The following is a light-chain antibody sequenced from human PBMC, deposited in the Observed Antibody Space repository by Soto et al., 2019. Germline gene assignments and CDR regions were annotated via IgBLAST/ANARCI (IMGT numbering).Light chain of an antibody. CDR1: SSNIGNNY. Sequence: QSVLTQPPSVSAAPGQKVTISCSGSSSNIGNNYVSWYQQLPGTAPKLLIYDNNKRPSGIPDRFPGSKSGTSATLGITGLLTGDEADYYCGTWDSSLSAVVFGGGTKLTV. CDR3: GTWDSSLSAVV. CDR2: DNN. J-gene: IGLJ2*01. V-gene: IGLV1-51*01.